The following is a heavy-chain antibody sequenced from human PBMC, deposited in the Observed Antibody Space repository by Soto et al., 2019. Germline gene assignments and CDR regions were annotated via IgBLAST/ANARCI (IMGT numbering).Heavy chain of an antibody. D-gene: IGHD3-22*01. CDR3: ARQIYDSDSGPNFQYYFDS. CDR2: IDPSDSQT. Sequence: VESVKISCNGSGYSFAGYWITWVRQMPWKGLEWMGRIDPSDSQTYYSPSFRGHVTISAAKSITTVFLQWSSLRASDTAMYYCARQIYDSDSGPNFQYYFDSWGQGTLVTVSS. J-gene: IGHJ4*02. V-gene: IGHV5-10-1*01. CDR1: GYSFAGYW.